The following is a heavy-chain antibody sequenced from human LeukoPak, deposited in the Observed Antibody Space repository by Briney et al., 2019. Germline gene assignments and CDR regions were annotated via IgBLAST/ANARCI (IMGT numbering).Heavy chain of an antibody. D-gene: IGHD6-13*01. V-gene: IGHV4-59*01. CDR2: IYYSGST. Sequence: SETLSLTCTVSGGSISSYYWGWIRQPPGKGLEWIGYIYYSGSTNYNPSLKSRVTISVDTSKNQFSLKLSSVTAADTAVYYCVRETEQHHSDAFDIWGQGTMVTVSS. CDR1: GGSISSYY. J-gene: IGHJ3*02. CDR3: VRETEQHHSDAFDI.